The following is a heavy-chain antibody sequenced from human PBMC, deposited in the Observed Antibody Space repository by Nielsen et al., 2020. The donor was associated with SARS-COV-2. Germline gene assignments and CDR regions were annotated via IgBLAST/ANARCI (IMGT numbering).Heavy chain of an antibody. CDR1: GGSISTYY. J-gene: IGHJ4*02. D-gene: IGHD6-13*01. Sequence: SETLSLTCTVSGGSISTYYWSWIRQPPGKRLEWIGYIYYSGSTNYNPSLKSRVTISVDTSKNQFSLKLRSVTAADTAVYYCARDRWQQLVPTYWGQGTLVTVSS. CDR2: IYYSGST. CDR3: ARDRWQQLVPTY. V-gene: IGHV4-59*13.